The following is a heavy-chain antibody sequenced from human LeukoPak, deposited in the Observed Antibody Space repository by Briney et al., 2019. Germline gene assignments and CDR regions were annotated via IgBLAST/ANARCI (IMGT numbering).Heavy chain of an antibody. D-gene: IGHD4-17*01. Sequence: SETLSLTCTVSGGSISSYYWSWIRQPPGKGLEWIGYIYYSGSTNYNPSLKSRVTISVDTSKNQFSLKLSSVTAADTAVYYCARERTVTTQTRSYYYYGMDVWGQGTTVTVSS. CDR2: IYYSGST. J-gene: IGHJ6*02. V-gene: IGHV4-59*01. CDR3: ARERTVTTQTRSYYYYGMDV. CDR1: GGSISSYY.